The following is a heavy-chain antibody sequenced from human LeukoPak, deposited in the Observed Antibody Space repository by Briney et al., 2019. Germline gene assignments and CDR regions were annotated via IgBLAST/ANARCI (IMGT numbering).Heavy chain of an antibody. J-gene: IGHJ6*02. CDR2: INPNSGYT. CDR1: GYTFTSFD. D-gene: IGHD2-2*01. V-gene: IGHV1-8*01. CDR3: ATDPGEIVPAAKGPRGDYCYGMDV. Sequence: ASVKVSCKTSGYTFTSFDINWVRQATGQGLEWMGWINPNSGYTYSVQKFQGRVTITADKSTSTAYMELSSLRSEDTAMYYCATDPGEIVPAAKGPRGDYCYGMDVWGQGTTVTVSS.